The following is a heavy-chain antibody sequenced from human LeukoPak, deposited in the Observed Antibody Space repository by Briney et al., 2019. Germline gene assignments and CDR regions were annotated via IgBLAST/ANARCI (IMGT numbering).Heavy chain of an antibody. D-gene: IGHD5-24*01. J-gene: IGHJ5*02. CDR3: ARDEATGWFDP. Sequence: ASVKVSCKASGYTFTNYYMHWVRQAPGQGLEWMGRLNPSSGSTAYAQKFQGRVTMTRDTSTSTVYMELSSLRSEDTAVYYCARDEATGWFDPWGQGTLVIVFS. CDR1: GYTFTNYY. CDR2: LNPSSGST. V-gene: IGHV1-46*01.